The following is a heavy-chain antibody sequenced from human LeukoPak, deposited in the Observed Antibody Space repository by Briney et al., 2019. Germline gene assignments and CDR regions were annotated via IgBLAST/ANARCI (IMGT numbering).Heavy chain of an antibody. J-gene: IGHJ5*02. CDR1: GDSISSYY. V-gene: IGHV4-59*08. CDR2: IYYSGSI. CDR3: ARGQYVLRFLEWLLPGVWFDP. Sequence: SETLSLTCTVSGDSISSYYWSWIRQPPGKGLEWIGYIYYSGSINYNPSLKSRVTISVDRSKNQFSLKLSSVTAADTAVYYCARGQYVLRFLEWLLPGVWFDPWGQGTLVTVSS. D-gene: IGHD3-3*01.